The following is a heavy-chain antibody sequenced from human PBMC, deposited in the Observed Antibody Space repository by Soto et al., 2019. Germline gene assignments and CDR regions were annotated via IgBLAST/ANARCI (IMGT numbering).Heavy chain of an antibody. CDR2: VNHILSMS. CDR1: GDTFNFYS. V-gene: IGHV1-69*02. Sequence: QVQLVQSGAEVKSAGSSVKVSCTASGDTFNFYSINWVRQAPGLGLEWVGRVNHILSMSNYAQRFQGRVTMTADKSTGTAYMELSSLRSEDTAIYYCASNYDSSYRSFDSWGQGALVTVSS. CDR3: ASNYDSSYRSFDS. J-gene: IGHJ4*02. D-gene: IGHD3-22*01.